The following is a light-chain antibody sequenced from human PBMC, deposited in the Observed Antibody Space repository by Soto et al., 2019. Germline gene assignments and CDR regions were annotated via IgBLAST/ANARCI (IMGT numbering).Light chain of an antibody. Sequence: NFMLTQPHSVSESPGKTVTISCTRSSGSIASNYVQWYQQRPGSAPTPVIYEDNERPSGVPDRFSGSKSGTSASLAISGLRSEDEADYYCATWDDSLSGRVFGGGTKLTVL. CDR2: EDN. V-gene: IGLV6-57*04. J-gene: IGLJ3*02. CDR1: SGSIASNY. CDR3: ATWDDSLSGRV.